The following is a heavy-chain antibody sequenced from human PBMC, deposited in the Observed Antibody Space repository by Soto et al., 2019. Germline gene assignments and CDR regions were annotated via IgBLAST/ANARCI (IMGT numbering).Heavy chain of an antibody. CDR1: GFFISSGNY. J-gene: IGHJ3*01. D-gene: IGHD2-15*01. Sequence: SETLSLTCAVSGFFISSGNYWGWIRRPPGKGLEWIGSIFHGGNTYYNPSLKSRVTISVDMSKNQFSLKLNSVTAADTAVYYCARARWYDAFDVWGQGTVVTVSS. CDR2: IFHGGNT. CDR3: ARARWYDAFDV. V-gene: IGHV4-38-2*01.